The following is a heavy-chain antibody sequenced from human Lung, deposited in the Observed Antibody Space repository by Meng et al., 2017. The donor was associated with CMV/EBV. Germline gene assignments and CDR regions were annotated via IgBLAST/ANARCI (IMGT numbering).Heavy chain of an antibody. V-gene: IGHV5-51*01. CDR3: ARWGYAGGDAFDI. CDR2: IYPGDSDT. CDR1: GYSFTSYW. Sequence: GGSLRLSCKGSGYSFTSYWIGWVRQMPGKGLEWMGIIYPGDSDTRYSPSFQGQVTISADKSISTAYLQWSSLKASDTAMYYCARWGYAGGDAFDIWGQGTMVTGSS. D-gene: IGHD3-16*01. J-gene: IGHJ3*02.